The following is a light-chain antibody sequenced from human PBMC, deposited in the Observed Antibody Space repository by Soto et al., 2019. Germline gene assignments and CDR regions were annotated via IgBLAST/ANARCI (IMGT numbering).Light chain of an antibody. Sequence: AMTQPASVSGSPGQSITISCTGTSSDVGGYDYVSWYQLHPGKAPKLMVFEVSNRPSGVSYRFSGSKSGNTASLTISGLQAEDEADYFCSSYSISTAYLFGTGTKVTVL. CDR1: SSDVGGYDY. CDR3: SSYSISTAYL. V-gene: IGLV2-14*01. CDR2: EVS. J-gene: IGLJ1*01.